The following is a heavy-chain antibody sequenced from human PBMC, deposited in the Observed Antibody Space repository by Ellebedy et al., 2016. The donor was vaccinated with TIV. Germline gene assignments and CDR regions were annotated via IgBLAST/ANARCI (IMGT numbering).Heavy chain of an antibody. D-gene: IGHD3-10*01. CDR1: GGSFRDHY. CDR2: LNQDAYI. V-gene: IGHV4-34*01. Sequence: SQTLSLTCGVYGGSFRDHYWAWIRQSPGKGLEWIGELNQDAYIKYNPSLKSRATISAATSKKEISLKLTSVIAADTAVYYCARYGYDSGSYALESWGQGTLVTVSS. J-gene: IGHJ5*02. CDR3: ARYGYDSGSYALES.